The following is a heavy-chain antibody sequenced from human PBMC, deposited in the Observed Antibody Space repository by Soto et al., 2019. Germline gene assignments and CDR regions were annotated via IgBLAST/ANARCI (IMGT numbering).Heavy chain of an antibody. Sequence: GSLRLSCAASGFTFSSYEMNWVRQAPGKGLEWVSYISSSGSTIYYADSVKGRFTISRDNAKNPLYLQMNSLRAEDTAVYYCARIEGTYDFWSGWGQGTLVTVSS. D-gene: IGHD3-3*01. CDR1: GFTFSSYE. J-gene: IGHJ4*02. CDR3: ARIEGTYDFWSG. CDR2: ISSSGSTI. V-gene: IGHV3-48*03.